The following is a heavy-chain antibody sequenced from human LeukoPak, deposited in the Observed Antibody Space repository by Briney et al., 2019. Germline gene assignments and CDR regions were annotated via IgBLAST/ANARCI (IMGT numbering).Heavy chain of an antibody. CDR3: AKARGVATNYGALDY. CDR1: GFSFSSYA. CDR2: ISASGGTT. V-gene: IGHV3-23*01. J-gene: IGHJ4*02. D-gene: IGHD5-24*01. Sequence: GGSLRFSCAATGFSFSSYAMYWVRQAPGEGLEWVSVISASGGTTYYAESVKGRFTISRDKSTSILYLQINSLRVEDTAVYYCAKARGVATNYGALDYWGQGTLVTVSP.